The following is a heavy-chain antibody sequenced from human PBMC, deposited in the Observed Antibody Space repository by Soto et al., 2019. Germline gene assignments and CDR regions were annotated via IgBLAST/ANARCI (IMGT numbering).Heavy chain of an antibody. Sequence: QVQLVQSGAAVKKPGSSVKVSCKASGGTFSSYAISWVRQAPGQGLEWMGGIVPIFGTANYAQKFQGRVTITADESTSTAYMELSSLRSEDTAVYYCAVSYQLLSPFDPWGQGTLVTVSS. CDR2: IVPIFGTA. V-gene: IGHV1-69*12. CDR1: GGTFSSYA. D-gene: IGHD2-2*01. CDR3: AVSYQLLSPFDP. J-gene: IGHJ5*02.